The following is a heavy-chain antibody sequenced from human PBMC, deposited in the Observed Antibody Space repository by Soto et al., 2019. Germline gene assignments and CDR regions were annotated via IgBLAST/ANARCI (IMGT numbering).Heavy chain of an antibody. CDR3: ARRLYYDSSGFEGGGMDV. Sequence: SETLSLICTVYGGSISNNYWSWIRQPPGEGLEWIGYIYYSGSTHYNPSLKSRVTISVDTSKNQFSLKLSSVTAADTAVYYCARRLYYDSSGFEGGGMDVWGQGTTVT. CDR1: GGSISNNY. J-gene: IGHJ6*02. CDR2: IYYSGST. D-gene: IGHD3-22*01. V-gene: IGHV4-59*08.